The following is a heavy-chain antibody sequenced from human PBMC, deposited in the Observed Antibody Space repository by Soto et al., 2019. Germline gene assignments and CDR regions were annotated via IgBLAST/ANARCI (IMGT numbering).Heavy chain of an antibody. CDR3: AKGRESSGSYRPFDY. Sequence: GGSLRLSCAASGFDFSSYAMSWVRQVPGKGLEWVSAISAGAVATNYADSVKGRFTISRDNSKNTLYLQMNSLRAEDTAVYYCAKGRESSGSYRPFDYWGQGALVTVSS. D-gene: IGHD3-22*01. V-gene: IGHV3-23*01. J-gene: IGHJ4*02. CDR2: ISAGAVAT. CDR1: GFDFSSYA.